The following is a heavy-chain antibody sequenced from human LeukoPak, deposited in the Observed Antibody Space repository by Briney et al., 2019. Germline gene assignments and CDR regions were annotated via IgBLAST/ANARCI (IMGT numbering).Heavy chain of an antibody. CDR3: ARVISVAGYDC. Sequence: PSETLSLTCAVYGGSFSGYYWSWIRQPPGKGLEWIGEINHSGSTNYNPSLKSRVTISVDTSKNQFSLKLSSVTAADTAVYYCARVISVAGYDCWGQGTLVTVSS. D-gene: IGHD6-19*01. CDR2: INHSGST. V-gene: IGHV4-34*01. J-gene: IGHJ4*02. CDR1: GGSFSGYY.